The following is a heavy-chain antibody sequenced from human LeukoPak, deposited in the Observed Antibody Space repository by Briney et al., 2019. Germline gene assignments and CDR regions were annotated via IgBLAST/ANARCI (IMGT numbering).Heavy chain of an antibody. CDR2: INPSGGST. J-gene: IGHJ4*02. Sequence: GASVKVSCKASGYTFTSYYMHWVRQAPGQGLEWMGIINPSGGSTSYAQKFQGRVTMTRDTSTSTVYMELSSLRSEDTAVYYCAGATRAARHFDYWGQGTLVTVSS. V-gene: IGHV1-46*01. D-gene: IGHD6-6*01. CDR1: GYTFTSYY. CDR3: AGATRAARHFDY.